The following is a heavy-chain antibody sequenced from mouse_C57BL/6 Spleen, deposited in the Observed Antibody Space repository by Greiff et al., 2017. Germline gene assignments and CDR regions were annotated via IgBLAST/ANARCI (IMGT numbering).Heavy chain of an antibody. J-gene: IGHJ4*01. CDR1: GFTFSDYG. Sequence: EVMLVESGGGLVKPRGSLKLSCAASGFTFSDYGMHWVRQAPEKGLEWVAYISSGSSTIYYADTVKGRITISRDNAKKTLFLQMTSLRSEDTAMYYCAMRDYVRYAMDYWGQGTSVTVSS. D-gene: IGHD1-1*01. CDR3: AMRDYVRYAMDY. V-gene: IGHV5-17*01. CDR2: ISSGSSTI.